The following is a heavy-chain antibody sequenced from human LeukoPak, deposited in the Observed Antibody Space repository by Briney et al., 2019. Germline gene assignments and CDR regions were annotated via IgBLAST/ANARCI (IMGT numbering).Heavy chain of an antibody. V-gene: IGHV2-70*04. CDR2: IDWDDDK. CDR1: GFSLSISGMR. J-gene: IGHJ4*02. Sequence: SGPALVKPTQTLTLTCTFSGFSLSISGMRVSWIRQPPGKALEWLARIDWDDDKFYSTSLKTRLTISKDTSKNQVVLTMTNMDPVDTATYYCVRGSGSTIDYWGQGTLVTVSS. D-gene: IGHD3-10*01. CDR3: VRGSGSTIDY.